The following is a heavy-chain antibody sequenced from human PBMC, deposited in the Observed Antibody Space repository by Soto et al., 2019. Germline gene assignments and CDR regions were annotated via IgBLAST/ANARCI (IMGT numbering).Heavy chain of an antibody. CDR1: GFTFSSYG. D-gene: IGHD5-18*01. CDR3: AEGMRGYSCGDAFDI. J-gene: IGHJ3*02. CDR2: ISYDGSKK. V-gene: IGHV3-30*18. Sequence: QVQLVESGGGVVQPGRSLRLSCAASGFTFSSYGMHWVRQAPGKGLEWVAVISYDGSKKYYADSVKGRFTISRDNSKNKLYLQMNTLRAEDTAGYYCAEGMRGYSCGDAFDIWGQGTMVTVSS.